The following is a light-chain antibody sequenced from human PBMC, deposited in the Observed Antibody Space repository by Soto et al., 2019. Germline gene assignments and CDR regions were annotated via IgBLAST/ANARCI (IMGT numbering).Light chain of an antibody. CDR1: QSVSRYY. J-gene: IGKJ2*01. CDR3: QQYGSSPPYT. V-gene: IGKV3-20*01. Sequence: EIVLTQSPGTLSLSPGERATLSCRASQSVSRYYLAWYQQKPGQAPRLLIYGTFNRATGIPDRFSGSGSGTDFTLTISRLEPEDFAVYYCQQYGSSPPYTFGQGTKLEIK. CDR2: GTF.